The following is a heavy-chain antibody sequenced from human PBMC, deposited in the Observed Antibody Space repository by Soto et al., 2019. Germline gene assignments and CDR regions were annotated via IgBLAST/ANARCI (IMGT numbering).Heavy chain of an antibody. Sequence: SVKVSCKASGGTFSSDFISWVRQAPGQGFEWVGGTIARFGSANFAQKFQGRVTITADRFTSTVYMELSSLTSEDTATYYCARDQGSDNYVYAGSQEPYGIDVWGQRTTVTVSS. V-gene: IGHV1-69*06. J-gene: IGHJ6*02. D-gene: IGHD3-16*01. CDR1: GGTFSSDF. CDR2: TIARFGSA. CDR3: ARDQGSDNYVYAGSQEPYGIDV.